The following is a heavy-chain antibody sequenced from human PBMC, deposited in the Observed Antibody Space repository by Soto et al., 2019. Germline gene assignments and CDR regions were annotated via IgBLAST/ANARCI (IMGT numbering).Heavy chain of an antibody. J-gene: IGHJ5*02. CDR2: IIPVLATT. D-gene: IGHD7-27*01. Sequence: QVQLVQSGPEVRKPGSSVKVSCKASAGTFPHYAVIWVRQAPGQGLEWMGGIIPVLATTTYAQKFQGRVSISADESTNTAYIELSSLNSEDTAVYYCACNWGNSLRNWLAPWGQGTLVTVSS. CDR1: AGTFPHYA. V-gene: IGHV1-69*01. CDR3: ACNWGNSLRNWLAP.